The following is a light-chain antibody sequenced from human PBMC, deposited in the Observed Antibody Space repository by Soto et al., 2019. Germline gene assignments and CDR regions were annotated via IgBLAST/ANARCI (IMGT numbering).Light chain of an antibody. Sequence: QSALTQPAYVSGSPGQSITISCTGTSSDVGGYSYVSWYQQHPGKAPKLMIYDVNNRPSGVSNRFSGSKSGNTASLTISGLQAEDEADYYCSSYTYSSTLYVFGTGTKLTVL. V-gene: IGLV2-14*01. CDR3: SSYTYSSTLYV. CDR1: SSDVGGYSY. J-gene: IGLJ1*01. CDR2: DVN.